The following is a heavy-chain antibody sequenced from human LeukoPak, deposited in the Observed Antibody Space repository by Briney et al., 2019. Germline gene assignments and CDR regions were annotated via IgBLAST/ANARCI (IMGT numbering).Heavy chain of an antibody. CDR3: VRGGYCGSSICYSLNAFDI. Sequence: TGGSLRLSCAASGFTFSNYEMNWVRQAPGKGLEWVSYIRTAGSTIYYADSVKGRFTISRDDANNSLYLQMNSLRAEDTAVYYCVRGGYCGSSICYSLNAFDIWGQGTTVTVSA. D-gene: IGHD2-2*01. CDR1: GFTFSNYE. V-gene: IGHV3-48*03. CDR2: IRTAGSTI. J-gene: IGHJ3*02.